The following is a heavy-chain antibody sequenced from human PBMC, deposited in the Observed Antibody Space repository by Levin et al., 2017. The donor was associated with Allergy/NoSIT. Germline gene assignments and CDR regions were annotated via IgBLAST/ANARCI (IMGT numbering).Heavy chain of an antibody. CDR2: INWKGDTT. D-gene: IGHD1-26*01. CDR1: GFTFDDYA. J-gene: IGHJ4*02. Sequence: GGSLRLSCAASGFTFDDYAMSWVRQAPGKGLEWVSSINWKGDTTGYADSVKGRFTISRDNPKNSLYLQMNSLRAEDTAFYYCATSPGSGGSFDYYLDSWGQGTLVTVSS. V-gene: IGHV3-20*04. CDR3: ATSPGSGGSFDYYLDS.